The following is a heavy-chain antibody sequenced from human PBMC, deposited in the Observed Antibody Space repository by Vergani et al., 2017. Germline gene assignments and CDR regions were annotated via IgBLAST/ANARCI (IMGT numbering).Heavy chain of an antibody. J-gene: IGHJ6*04. CDR3: ARGAHLGMDV. Sequence: QVQLQESGPGLVKPSETLSLTCTVSGGSISSYYWSWIRQPPGKGLEWIGYIYYSGSTNYNPPLKSRVTISVDTSKNQFSLKLSSVTAADTAVYYCARGAHLGMDVWGKGATVTVSS. CDR2: IYYSGST. V-gene: IGHV4-59*01. CDR1: GGSISSYY.